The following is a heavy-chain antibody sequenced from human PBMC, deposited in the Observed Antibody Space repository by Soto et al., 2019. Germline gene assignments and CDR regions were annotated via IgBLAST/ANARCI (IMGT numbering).Heavy chain of an antibody. J-gene: IGHJ5*02. CDR2: ISAYNGNT. Sequence: ASVKVSCKASGYTFTSYGISWVRQAPGQGLERMGWISAYNGNTNYAQKLQGRVTMTTDTSTSTAYMELRSLRSDDTAVYYCAGATLPNNWFDPWGQGTLVTVSS. CDR1: GYTFTSYG. CDR3: AGATLPNNWFDP. D-gene: IGHD2-15*01. V-gene: IGHV1-18*01.